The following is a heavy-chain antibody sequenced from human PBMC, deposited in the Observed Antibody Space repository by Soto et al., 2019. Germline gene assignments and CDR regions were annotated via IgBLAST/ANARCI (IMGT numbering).Heavy chain of an antibody. CDR2: IYHSGST. D-gene: IGHD3-22*01. V-gene: IGHV4-30-2*01. CDR1: GGPISSGGYS. Sequence: SETLSLTCAVSGGPISSGGYSWSWIRQPPGKGLEWIGYIYHSGSTYYNPSLKSRVTISVDRSKNQFSLKLGSVTAADTAVYYCARGRYDSSGYYYPFDYWGQGTLVTVSS. J-gene: IGHJ4*02. CDR3: ARGRYDSSGYYYPFDY.